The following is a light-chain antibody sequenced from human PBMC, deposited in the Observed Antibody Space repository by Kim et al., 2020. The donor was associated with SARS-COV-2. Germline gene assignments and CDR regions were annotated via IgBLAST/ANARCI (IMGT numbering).Light chain of an antibody. CDR3: QTWGTGIVV. CDR1: SGHSNYA. J-gene: IGLJ2*01. CDR2: VNSDGSH. Sequence: QPVLTQSPSASASLGASVKFTCTLSSGHSNYAIAWHQQQPEKGPRYLMKVNSDGSHSKGDGIPDRFSGSSSGAERYLTISSLQSEDEADYYCQTWGTGIVVFGGGTQLTVL. V-gene: IGLV4-69*01.